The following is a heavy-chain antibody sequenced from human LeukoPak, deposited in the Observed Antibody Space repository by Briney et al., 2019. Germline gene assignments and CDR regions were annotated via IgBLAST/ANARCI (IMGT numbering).Heavy chain of an antibody. V-gene: IGHV3-23*01. CDR1: GFTFSSYA. D-gene: IGHD3-3*01. J-gene: IGHJ4*02. CDR3: AKEVLRFLEWLAGYDY. Sequence: GGSLRLSCAASGFTFSSYAMSWVRQAPGKGLEWVSAISGSGGSTYYADSVRGRFTISRDNSKNTLYLQMNSLRAEDTAVYYCAKEVLRFLEWLAGYDYWGQGTLVTVSS. CDR2: ISGSGGST.